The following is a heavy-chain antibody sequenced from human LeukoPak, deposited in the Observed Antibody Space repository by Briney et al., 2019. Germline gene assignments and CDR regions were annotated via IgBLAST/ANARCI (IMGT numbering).Heavy chain of an antibody. V-gene: IGHV3-53*01. CDR1: GFTVSTYY. CDR3: ARHRGLKWGQFDY. CDR2: LYSGGTT. J-gene: IGHJ4*02. D-gene: IGHD7-27*01. Sequence: PGGSLRLSCAASGFTVSTYYMAWVRQAPGKGVEWVSLLYSGGTTYYADSVKGRFTISRDKSNNTLFLQMNNLRAEDTAVYFCARHRGLKWGQFDYWGQGALVSVSS.